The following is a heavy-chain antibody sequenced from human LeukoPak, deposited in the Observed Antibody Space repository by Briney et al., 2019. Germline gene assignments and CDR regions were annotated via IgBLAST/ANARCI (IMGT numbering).Heavy chain of an antibody. Sequence: PGGSLRLSCAASGFTVSSNYMSWVRQAPGKGLEWVSVIYSGGSTYYADSVRGRFTISRDNSKNTLYLQMNSLRAEDTAVYYCARDGPRDGYNPPFDYWGQGTLVTVSS. D-gene: IGHD5-24*01. CDR2: IYSGGST. J-gene: IGHJ4*02. V-gene: IGHV3-66*01. CDR1: GFTVSSNY. CDR3: ARDGPRDGYNPPFDY.